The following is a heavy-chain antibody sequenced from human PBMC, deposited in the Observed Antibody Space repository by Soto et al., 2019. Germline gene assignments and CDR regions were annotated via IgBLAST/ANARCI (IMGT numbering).Heavy chain of an antibody. CDR1: GFSLSTSGVG. Sequence: SGPTLVKPTQTLTLTCTFSGFSLSTSGVGVGWIRQPPGKALEWLALIYWDDDKLDSPSLKSRITITKDTSQNQVVLTMTNMDPVDTATYYCAHMGLVWFDPWGQGTLVTVSS. CDR2: IYWDDDK. CDR3: AHMGLVWFDP. J-gene: IGHJ5*02. D-gene: IGHD6-6*01. V-gene: IGHV2-5*02.